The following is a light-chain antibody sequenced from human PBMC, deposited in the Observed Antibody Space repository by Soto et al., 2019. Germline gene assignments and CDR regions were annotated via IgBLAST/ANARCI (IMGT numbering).Light chain of an antibody. CDR2: GAS. J-gene: IGKJ2*01. V-gene: IGKV3-20*01. Sequence: EIVWTQSPGTLSLSPGERATLSCRASQSVSSSYLAWYQQKPGQPPRLLIYGASSRATGIPDRFSGSGSGTDFTLTISRLEPEDFAVYYCQQYGSSPLYTFGQGTKLEIK. CDR3: QQYGSSPLYT. CDR1: QSVSSSY.